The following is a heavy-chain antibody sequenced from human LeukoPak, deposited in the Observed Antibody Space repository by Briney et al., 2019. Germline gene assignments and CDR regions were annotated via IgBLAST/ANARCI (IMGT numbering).Heavy chain of an antibody. CDR1: GFTFTSYG. V-gene: IGHV3-33*01. Sequence: PGGSLRLSCATSGFTFTSYGMHWVRQAPGKGLEWVAVIWYDGSNKCYADSVKGRFTISRDDSKNTLYLQMNSLRAEDTAVYYCARDRAIDWGQGTLVTVSS. CDR3: ARDRAID. J-gene: IGHJ4*02. D-gene: IGHD5-24*01. CDR2: IWYDGSNK.